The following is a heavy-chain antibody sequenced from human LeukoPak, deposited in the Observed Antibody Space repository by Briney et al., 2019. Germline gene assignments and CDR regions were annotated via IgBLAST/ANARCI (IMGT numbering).Heavy chain of an antibody. CDR3: ARDRITIFPMDV. CDR2: IYYSGST. D-gene: IGHD3-3*01. Sequence: KPSETLSLTCTVSGGSITSDYWSWIRQPPGKGLEWIGYIYYSGSTNYNPSLKSRVTISVDTSKNQFSLKLSSVTAADTAVYYCARDRITIFPMDVWGKGTTVTVSS. V-gene: IGHV4-59*01. CDR1: GGSITSDY. J-gene: IGHJ6*03.